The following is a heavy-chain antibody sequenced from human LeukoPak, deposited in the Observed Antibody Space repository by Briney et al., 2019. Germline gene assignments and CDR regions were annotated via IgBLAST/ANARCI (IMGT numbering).Heavy chain of an antibody. V-gene: IGHV3-33*06. CDR3: AKDGKERKFDY. CDR2: IWYDGSNK. J-gene: IGHJ4*02. Sequence: GGSLRLSCAASGFTFSSYGMHWVRQAPGKGLEWVAVIWYDGSNKYYADSVKGRFTISRDNSKNTLYLQMNSLRAEDTAVYYCAKDGKERKFDYWGQGTLVTVSS. CDR1: GFTFSSYG.